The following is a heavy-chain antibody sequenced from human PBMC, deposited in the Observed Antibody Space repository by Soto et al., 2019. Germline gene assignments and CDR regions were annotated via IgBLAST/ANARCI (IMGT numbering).Heavy chain of an antibody. CDR1: EFTFSSYT. D-gene: IGHD3-3*01. V-gene: IGHV3-23*01. CDR2: ISGSAGSI. CDR3: AKGMAILHNYYAMDV. Sequence: GGSLRLSCTASEFTFSSYTMSWVRQAPGKGLEWVSSISGSAGSIYYADSVKGRFTVSRDNSKGTLYLEMNTLRAEDTAVYYCAKGMAILHNYYAMDVWGQGTTVTVSS. J-gene: IGHJ6*02.